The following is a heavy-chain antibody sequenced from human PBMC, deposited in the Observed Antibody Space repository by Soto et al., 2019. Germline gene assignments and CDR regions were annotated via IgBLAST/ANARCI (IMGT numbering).Heavy chain of an antibody. CDR2: IYYSGST. V-gene: IGHV4-59*01. CDR1: GGSISSYY. D-gene: IGHD3-22*01. Sequence: TSETLSLTCTVSGGSISSYYWSWIRQPPGKGLEWIGYIYYSGSTNYNPSLKSRVTISVDTSKNQFSLKLSSVTAADTAVYYCARDPDDYYDSSGPPAGAFDIWGQGTMVTVSS. CDR3: ARDPDDYYDSSGPPAGAFDI. J-gene: IGHJ3*02.